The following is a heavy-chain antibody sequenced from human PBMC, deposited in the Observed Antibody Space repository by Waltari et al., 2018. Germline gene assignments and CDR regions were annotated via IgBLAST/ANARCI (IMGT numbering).Heavy chain of an antibody. V-gene: IGHV6-1*01. Sequence: QVQLQQSGPGLVKPSQTLSLTCAISGDSVSSNSAAWNWIRQSPSRGLEWLGRTYYRSKWYNDYAVSVKSRITINPDTSKNQFSLQLNSVTPEDTAVYYCARGNIAVDTENYYYYGMDVWGQGTTVTVSS. CDR3: ARGNIAVDTENYYYYGMDV. CDR2: TYYRSKWYN. D-gene: IGHD6-19*01. CDR1: GDSVSSNSAA. J-gene: IGHJ6*02.